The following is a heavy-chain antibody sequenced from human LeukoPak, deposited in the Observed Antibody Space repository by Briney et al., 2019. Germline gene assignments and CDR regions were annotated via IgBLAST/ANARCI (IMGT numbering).Heavy chain of an antibody. CDR1: GGSISSGGYS. Sequence: PSETLFLTCAVSGGSISSGGYSWSWIRQPPGKGLEWIGYIYHSGSTYYNPSLKSRVTISVDTSKNQFSLKLSSVTAADTAVYYCARLAGGSYWNDAFDIWGQGTMVTVSS. V-gene: IGHV4-30-2*01. J-gene: IGHJ3*02. CDR3: ARLAGGSYWNDAFDI. CDR2: IYHSGST. D-gene: IGHD1-26*01.